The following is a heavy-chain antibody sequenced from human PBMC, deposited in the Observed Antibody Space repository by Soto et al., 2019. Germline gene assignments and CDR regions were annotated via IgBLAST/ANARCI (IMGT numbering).Heavy chain of an antibody. J-gene: IGHJ3*02. Sequence: GASVKVSCKASGYTCTSYDINWVLQATGQGPEWMGWMSPNTGTIVYAQKFQGRVTMTRNTSTSTAYMTLSSLRSEDTAVYYCARDPPGIKTYEAFDIWGQGTTVTVSS. D-gene: IGHD1-20*01. V-gene: IGHV1-8*01. CDR2: MSPNTGTI. CDR1: GYTCTSYD. CDR3: ARDPPGIKTYEAFDI.